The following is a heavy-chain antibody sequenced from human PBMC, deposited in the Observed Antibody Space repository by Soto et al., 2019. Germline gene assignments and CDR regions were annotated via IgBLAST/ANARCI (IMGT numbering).Heavy chain of an antibody. J-gene: IGHJ4*02. CDR2: IYYSGST. D-gene: IGHD2-2*01. Sequence: PSETLSLTCTVSGGSISSGGYYWSWIRQHPGKGLEWIGYIYYSGSTYYNPSLKSRVTISVDTSKNQFSLKLSSVTAADTAVYYCARDTCVNAMDYWGQGTLVTVSS. CDR3: ARDTCVNAMDY. V-gene: IGHV4-31*03. CDR1: GGSISSGGYY.